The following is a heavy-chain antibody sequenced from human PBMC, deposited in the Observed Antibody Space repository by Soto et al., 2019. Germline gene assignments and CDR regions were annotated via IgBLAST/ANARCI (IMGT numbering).Heavy chain of an antibody. V-gene: IGHV3-30-3*01. Sequence: GGSLRLSCAASGFTFSSYAMHWVRQAPGKGLEWVAVISYDGSNKYYADSVKGRLTISRDNSKNTLYLQMNSLRAEDTAVYYCARDLPYYHILNGYYRSRAFAIWGQGTSVTVS. CDR1: GFTFSSYA. J-gene: IGHJ3*02. D-gene: IGHD3-9*01. CDR3: ARDLPYYHILNGYYRSRAFAI. CDR2: ISYDGSNK.